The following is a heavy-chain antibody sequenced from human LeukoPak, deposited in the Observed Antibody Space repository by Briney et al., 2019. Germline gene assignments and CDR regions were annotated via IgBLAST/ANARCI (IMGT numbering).Heavy chain of an antibody. CDR2: ISSSGSTI. CDR1: RFTFSDYY. D-gene: IGHD2-15*01. J-gene: IGHJ4*02. V-gene: IGHV3-11*01. CDR3: ARAKRGYCSGGSCYYFDY. Sequence: GGSLRLSCAASRFTFSDYYMSWIRQAPGKGLEWVSYISSSGSTIYYADSVKGRFTISRDNAKNSLYLQMNSLRAEDTAVYYCARAKRGYCSGGSCYYFDYWGQGTLVTVSS.